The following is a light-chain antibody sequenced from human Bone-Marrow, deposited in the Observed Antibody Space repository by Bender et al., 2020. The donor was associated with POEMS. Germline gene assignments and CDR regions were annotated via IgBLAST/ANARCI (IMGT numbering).Light chain of an antibody. CDR2: EGT. V-gene: IGLV2-23*01. J-gene: IGLJ2*01. CDR3: CSYAGTSSRVV. CDR1: SSDVGTYNL. Sequence: QSALTQPASVSGSPGQSITISCTGASSDVGTYNLVSWYQQHPGEAPKLIIYEGTERPSGVSDRFSGSKSGNTASLTISGLQAEDEADYYCCSYAGTSSRVVFGGGTKLTVL.